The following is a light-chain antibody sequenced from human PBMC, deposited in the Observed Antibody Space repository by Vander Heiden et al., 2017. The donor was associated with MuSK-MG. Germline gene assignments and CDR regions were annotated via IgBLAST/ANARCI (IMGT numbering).Light chain of an antibody. CDR2: AAS. CDR3: RQANGFPLT. V-gene: IGKV1D-12*01. CDR1: QAISTW. Sequence: DIQMTQSPSSVSASVGDRVTITCRASQAISTWLAWSQQKPGKAPKLLIYAASNLQRGVPSRSSGSGSGTDFTLTISGLQPEEFPTYYCRQANGFPLTFGHGTKVDIK. J-gene: IGKJ3*01.